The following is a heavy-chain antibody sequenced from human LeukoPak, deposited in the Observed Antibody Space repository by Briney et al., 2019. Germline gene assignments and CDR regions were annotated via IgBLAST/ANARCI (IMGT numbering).Heavy chain of an antibody. D-gene: IGHD3-10*01. J-gene: IGHJ6*04. V-gene: IGHV4-59*01. CDR3: ARVGHYYGSGSYYNPWDYYYGMDV. CDR2: IYYSGST. Sequence: PSETLSLTCTVSGGSISSYYWSWIRQPPGTGLEWLGYIYYSGSTNYNPSLKSRVTISVDTSKNQFSLKLSSVTAADTAVYYCARVGHYYGSGSYYNPWDYYYGMDVWGKGTTVTVSS. CDR1: GGSISSYY.